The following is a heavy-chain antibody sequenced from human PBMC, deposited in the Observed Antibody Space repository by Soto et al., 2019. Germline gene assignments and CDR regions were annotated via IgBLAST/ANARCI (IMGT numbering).Heavy chain of an antibody. Sequence: GGSLRLSCTTSGFTFSSYAMSWVRQAPGKGLEWVSGVSGSGGSTNYADSVKGRFTISRDNSKNTLYLQMNSLRVEDTAVYYCAKVDRGYSYGNFDYWGQGTLVTVSS. CDR1: GFTFSSYA. CDR2: VSGSGGST. J-gene: IGHJ4*02. CDR3: AKVDRGYSYGNFDY. V-gene: IGHV3-23*01. D-gene: IGHD5-18*01.